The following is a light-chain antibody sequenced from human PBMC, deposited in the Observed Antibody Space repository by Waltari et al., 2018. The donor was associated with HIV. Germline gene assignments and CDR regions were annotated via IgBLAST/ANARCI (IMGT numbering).Light chain of an antibody. Sequence: DIQMTQSPSSLSASVGDRVTITCRASQSVSTYLNWYQQKPGKAPKLLIYASSSLQSGVTSRFSGSGSGTEFTLTISTLQPEDFATYYCQQTYSTPPTFAQGTKVEIK. J-gene: IGKJ1*01. CDR1: QSVSTY. CDR3: QQTYSTPPT. V-gene: IGKV1-39*01. CDR2: ASS.